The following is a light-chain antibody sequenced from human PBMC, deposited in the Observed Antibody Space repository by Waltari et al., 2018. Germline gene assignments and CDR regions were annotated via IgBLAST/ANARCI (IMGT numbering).Light chain of an antibody. CDR3: QLYYGDSLT. Sequence: DIQMTQSPSSLSASVGDTVTITCRASQGISNSLAWYQQKPGEAPKLLVSAASRLESGVPSRFSGSGSGTDYTLTISRLQPEDLATYFCQLYYGDSLTFGGGTKVEIK. CDR1: QGISNS. J-gene: IGKJ4*01. V-gene: IGKV1-NL1*01. CDR2: AAS.